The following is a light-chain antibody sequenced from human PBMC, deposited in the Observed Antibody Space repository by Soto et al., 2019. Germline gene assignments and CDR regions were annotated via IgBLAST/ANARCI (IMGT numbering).Light chain of an antibody. V-gene: IGLV1-36*01. CDR1: SSNIGNND. CDR2: HDD. J-gene: IGLJ3*02. CDR3: ATWDDSLNGHV. Sequence: QSVLTQPLSVSEAPGQRVTISCSGGSSNIGNNDVDWYQQLPGKAPKLLIYHDDLLPSGVSDRFSGSKSGTSASLAISELQSEDEADYYCATWDDSLNGHVFGGGTKVTVL.